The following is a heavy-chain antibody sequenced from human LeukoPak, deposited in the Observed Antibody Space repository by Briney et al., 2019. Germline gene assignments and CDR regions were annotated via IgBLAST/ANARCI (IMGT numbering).Heavy chain of an antibody. V-gene: IGHV3-33*03. J-gene: IGHJ6*02. Sequence: GGSLRLSCAASGFTFSSYGMHWVRQAPGKRLEWVAVIWYDGSNKYYADSVKGRFTISRDKSKNTLYLQMNSLRVDDTAVYYCAKNEGAGYCSGGSCPWGMDVWGQGTTVTVSS. CDR2: IWYDGSNK. CDR3: AKNEGAGYCSGGSCPWGMDV. D-gene: IGHD2-15*01. CDR1: GFTFSSYG.